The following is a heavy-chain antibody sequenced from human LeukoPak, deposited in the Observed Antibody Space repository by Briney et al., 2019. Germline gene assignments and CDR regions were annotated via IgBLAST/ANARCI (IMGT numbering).Heavy chain of an antibody. D-gene: IGHD6-19*01. V-gene: IGHV4-4*07. CDR1: GGSISSYY. Sequence: SETLSLTCTVSGGSISSYYWSWIRQPAGKGLEWIGRIYTSGSTNYNPSLKSRVTISVDTSKNPFSLKLSSVTAADTAVYSCARHDGSGWYDALDYWGQGTLVTVSS. CDR2: IYTSGST. J-gene: IGHJ4*02. CDR3: ARHDGSGWYDALDY.